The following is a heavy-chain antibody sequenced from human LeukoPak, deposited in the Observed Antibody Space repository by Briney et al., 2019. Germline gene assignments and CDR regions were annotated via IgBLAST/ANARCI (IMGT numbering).Heavy chain of an antibody. J-gene: IGHJ6*03. Sequence: SETLSLTCTVSGGSISSYYWGWIRQPPGKGLEWIGYIYYSGNSNSNPSLKSRVTISVDTSKNQFFLKLSSVTAADTAVYYCATARDGYNYLGRYYYYMDVWGKGTTVTISS. V-gene: IGHV4-59*01. CDR3: ATARDGYNYLGRYYYYMDV. D-gene: IGHD5-24*01. CDR2: IYYSGNS. CDR1: GGSISSYY.